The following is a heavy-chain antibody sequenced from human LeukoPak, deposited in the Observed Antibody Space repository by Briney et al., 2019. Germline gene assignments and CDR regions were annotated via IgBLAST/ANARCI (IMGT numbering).Heavy chain of an antibody. CDR2: IKQDGSEK. J-gene: IGHJ4*02. CDR1: GFTFSTYW. D-gene: IGHD6-19*01. CDR3: ARGGQWLVNSFDY. V-gene: IGHV3-7*01. Sequence: GGSLRLSCAASGFTFSTYWMSWVRQAPGKGLEWVANIKQDGSEKYYVDSVKGRFTIPRDNAKNSLYLQMNSLRAEETAIYYCARGGQWLVNSFDYWGQGTLVTVSS.